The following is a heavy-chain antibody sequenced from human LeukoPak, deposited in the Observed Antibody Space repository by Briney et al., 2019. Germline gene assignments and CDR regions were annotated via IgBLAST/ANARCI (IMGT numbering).Heavy chain of an antibody. D-gene: IGHD2/OR15-2a*01. Sequence: SVKVSCKASGGTFSSYAISWVRQAPGQGLECMGGIIPIFGTANYAQKFQGRVTITTDESTSTAYIELSSLRSEDTSVYYCAREIGVYFDYWGQGTLVTVSS. CDR3: AREIGVYFDY. V-gene: IGHV1-69*05. CDR2: IIPIFGTA. CDR1: GGTFSSYA. J-gene: IGHJ4*02.